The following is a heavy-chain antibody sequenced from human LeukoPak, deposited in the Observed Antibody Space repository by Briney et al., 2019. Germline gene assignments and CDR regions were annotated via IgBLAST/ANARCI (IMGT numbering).Heavy chain of an antibody. CDR1: GGSFSGYY. CDR2: INHSGST. V-gene: IGHV4-34*01. D-gene: IGHD2-8*01. CDR3: ARSFRVSSSFLY. Sequence: KPSETLSLTCAVYGGSFSGYYWSWIRQPPGKGLEWIGEINHSGSTNYNPSLKSRVTISVDTSKNQFSLNLSSVTAADTAVYYCARSFRVSSSFLYWGQGTLVTVSS. J-gene: IGHJ4*02.